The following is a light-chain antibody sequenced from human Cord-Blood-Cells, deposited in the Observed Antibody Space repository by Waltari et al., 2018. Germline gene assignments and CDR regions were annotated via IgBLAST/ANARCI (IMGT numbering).Light chain of an antibody. CDR2: LGS. V-gene: IGKV2-28*01. CDR3: MQALQPPPT. Sequence: DSVMAHSPFCRPVTPGELASISFRSRQSLLHSNGYNYLYSYLQKPGQSPQLLIYLGSNRASGVTDRFSGSGSDTDFSLKISRVEAEDVGVYYCMQALQPPPTFGQGTRLEIK. CDR1: QSLLHSNGYNY. J-gene: IGKJ5*01.